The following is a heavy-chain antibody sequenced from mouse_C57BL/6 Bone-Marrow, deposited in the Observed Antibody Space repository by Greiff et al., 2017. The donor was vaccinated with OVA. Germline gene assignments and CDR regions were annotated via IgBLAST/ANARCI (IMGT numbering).Heavy chain of an antibody. CDR1: GYTFTSYG. CDR3: AREREGYYYDY. D-gene: IGHD2-3*01. V-gene: IGHV1-81*01. Sequence: VQLQQSGAELARPGAAVKLSCKASGYTFTSYGISWVKQRTGQGLEWIGEIYPRSGNTYYNEKFKGKATLTADKSSSTAYMELRSLTSEDTAVYFCAREREGYYYDYWGQGTSVTVSS. CDR2: IYPRSGNT. J-gene: IGHJ4*01.